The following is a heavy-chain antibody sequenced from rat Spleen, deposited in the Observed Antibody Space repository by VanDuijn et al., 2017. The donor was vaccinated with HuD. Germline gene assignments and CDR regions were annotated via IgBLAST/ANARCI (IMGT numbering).Heavy chain of an antibody. D-gene: IGHD4-3*01. CDR1: GLSFSNYD. CDR2: ISYDGTAT. CDR3: ARLGGLRNWFAY. Sequence: EVQLVESGGGLVQPGRSMKLSCAAPGLSFSNYDMAWVRQAPTKGLEWVESISYDGTATYYGDSVKGRFTIFRDNTKGTLYLQMDSLRSEDTATYFCARLGGLRNWFAYWGQGTLVTVSS. J-gene: IGHJ3*01. V-gene: IGHV5-22*01.